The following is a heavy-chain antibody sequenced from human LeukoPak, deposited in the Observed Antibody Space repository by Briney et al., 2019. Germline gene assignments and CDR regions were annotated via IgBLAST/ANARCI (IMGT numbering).Heavy chain of an antibody. J-gene: IGHJ4*02. CDR3: ARPRDSSGYYFDY. CDR1: GYTFTGYY. V-gene: IGHV1-2*02. CDR2: INPNSGGT. Sequence: ASVKVSCKASGYTFTGYYMRWVRQAPVQGLEWMGWINPNSGGTNYAQKFQGRVTMTRDTSISTAYMELSRLRSDDTAVYYCARPRDSSGYYFDYWGQGTLVTVSS. D-gene: IGHD3-22*01.